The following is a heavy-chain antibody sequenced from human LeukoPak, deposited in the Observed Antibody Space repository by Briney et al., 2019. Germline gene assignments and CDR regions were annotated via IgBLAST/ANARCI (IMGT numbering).Heavy chain of an antibody. CDR2: INPIFGTA. D-gene: IGHD2-15*01. CDR3: ARDLSYCSGGSCYSDY. V-gene: IGHV1-69*13. J-gene: IGHJ4*02. Sequence: SVKVSCQASGGTFSSYAISWVRPAPGQGLEWMGSINPIFGTANYAQKFQGRVTITSDESTSTAYMERSSLRSEDTAVYYCARDLSYCSGGSCYSDYWGQGTLVTVSS. CDR1: GGTFSSYA.